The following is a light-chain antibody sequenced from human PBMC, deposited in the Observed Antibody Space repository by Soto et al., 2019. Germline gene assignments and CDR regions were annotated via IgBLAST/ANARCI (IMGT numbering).Light chain of an antibody. Sequence: DIQMTQSPSSLSASVGDRVAITCRASQNIRNYLNWYQQKPGKAPKLLIYDASNLKTGVPSRFSGSGSGTDFTFTISSLQSEDIATYYCQQYDTPFTFGPGTKVDVK. CDR1: QNIRNY. J-gene: IGKJ3*01. CDR2: DAS. V-gene: IGKV1-33*01. CDR3: QQYDTPFT.